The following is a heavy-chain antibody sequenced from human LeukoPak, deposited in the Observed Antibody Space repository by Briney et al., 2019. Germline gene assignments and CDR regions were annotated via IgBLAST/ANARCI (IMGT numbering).Heavy chain of an antibody. CDR2: ISSSSSYI. Sequence: GGSLRLSCAASGFTFSSYSMNWVRQAPGKGLEWVSSISSSSSYIYYADSVKGRFTISRDNAKNSLYLQMNSLRAEDTAVYYCARDRYYDSSGYYLRDFDYWGQGTLVTVS. V-gene: IGHV3-21*01. CDR1: GFTFSSYS. CDR3: ARDRYYDSSGYYLRDFDY. J-gene: IGHJ4*02. D-gene: IGHD3-22*01.